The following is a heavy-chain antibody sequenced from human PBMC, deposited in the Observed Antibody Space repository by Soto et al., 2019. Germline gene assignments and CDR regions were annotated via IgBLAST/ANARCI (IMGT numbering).Heavy chain of an antibody. Sequence: EVQLVESGGGLVQPGRSLRLSCAASGFTFDDYAMHWVRQAPGKGLEWVSGISWNSGSIGYADSVKGRFTISRDNAKNSLYLQMNSQRAEDTALYYCAKDRVLWFGELSWYFDLWGRGTLVTVSS. CDR3: AKDRVLWFGELSWYFDL. J-gene: IGHJ2*01. CDR1: GFTFDDYA. V-gene: IGHV3-9*01. CDR2: ISWNSGSI. D-gene: IGHD3-10*01.